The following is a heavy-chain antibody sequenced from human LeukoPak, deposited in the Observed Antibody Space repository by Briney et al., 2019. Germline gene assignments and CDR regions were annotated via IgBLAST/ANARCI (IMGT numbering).Heavy chain of an antibody. D-gene: IGHD3-22*01. V-gene: IGHV3-23*01. J-gene: IGHJ4*02. CDR1: GFTFSSYA. CDR2: ISGSGGST. Sequence: GGSLRLSCAASGFTFSSYAMSWVRQAPGKGLEWVSAISGSGGSTYYADSVKGRFTISRDNSKNTLYLQMNSLRAEDTAVYYRAKVETMIAVVSLFDYWGQGTLVTVSS. CDR3: AKVETMIAVVSLFDY.